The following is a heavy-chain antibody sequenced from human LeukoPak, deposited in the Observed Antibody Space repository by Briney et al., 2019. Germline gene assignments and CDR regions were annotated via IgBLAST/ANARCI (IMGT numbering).Heavy chain of an antibody. Sequence: GGSLRLSCAASGFTFSSYAMSWVRQPPRKGLEWVSAMSGSGGSTYYADSVKGRFTISRDNSKNTLYLQMNSLRAEDTAVYYCAKGRGYIVVVTGDYFDYWGQGTLVTVSS. V-gene: IGHV3-23*01. CDR1: GFTFSSYA. J-gene: IGHJ4*02. D-gene: IGHD2-21*02. CDR2: MSGSGGST. CDR3: AKGRGYIVVVTGDYFDY.